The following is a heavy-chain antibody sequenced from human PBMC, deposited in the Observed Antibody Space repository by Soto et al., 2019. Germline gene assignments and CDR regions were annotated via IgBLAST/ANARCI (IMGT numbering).Heavy chain of an antibody. CDR2: ISGNGVTT. D-gene: IGHD2-2*01. Sequence: VQLLESGGGLVQPGGSLRLSCAASGFIFSSYAMNWVRLPPGKGLEWVSGISGNGVTTYYADSVKGRFTISRDNSENTLYLQMNSLRAEDTAVYFCASRHPYCSSTTCYDPWGQGTLVTVSS. CDR1: GFIFSSYA. CDR3: ASRHPYCSSTTCYDP. V-gene: IGHV3-23*01. J-gene: IGHJ5*02.